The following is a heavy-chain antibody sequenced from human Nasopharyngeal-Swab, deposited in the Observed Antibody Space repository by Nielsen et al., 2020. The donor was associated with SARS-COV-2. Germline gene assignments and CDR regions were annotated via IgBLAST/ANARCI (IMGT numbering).Heavy chain of an antibody. CDR3: ARDPRGYGGSPPFDY. CDR1: GGSVSSGSYY. D-gene: IGHD4-23*01. CDR2: IYYSGST. V-gene: IGHV4-61*01. Sequence: SETLSLTCTVSGGSVSSGSYYWSWIWQPPGKGLEWIGYIYYSGSTNYNPSLKSRVTISVDTSKNQFSLKLSSVTAADTAVYYCARDPRGYGGSPPFDYWGQGTLVTVSS. J-gene: IGHJ4*02.